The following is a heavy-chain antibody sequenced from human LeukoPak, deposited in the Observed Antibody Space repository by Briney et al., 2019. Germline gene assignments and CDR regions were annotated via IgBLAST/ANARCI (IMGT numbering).Heavy chain of an antibody. V-gene: IGHV4-31*03. CDR2: IYYSGST. CDR3: ARDGDSSGENWFDP. Sequence: SQTLSLTCTVSGGSISSGGYSWSWIRQHPGKGLEWIGYIYYSGSTNYNPSLKSRVTMSVDTSKNQFSLKLSSVTAADTAVYYCARDGDSSGENWFDPWGQGTLVTVSS. D-gene: IGHD6-19*01. J-gene: IGHJ5*02. CDR1: GGSISSGGYS.